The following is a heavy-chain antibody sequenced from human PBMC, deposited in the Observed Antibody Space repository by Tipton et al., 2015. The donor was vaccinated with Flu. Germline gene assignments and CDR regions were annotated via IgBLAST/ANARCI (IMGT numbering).Heavy chain of an antibody. Sequence: SLRLSCAASGFTFSSFTMNWIRQTPGKGLEWVSSISGSGTYIYYADSVKGRFTISRDNVENSLYLQMSSLRAEDTSVYYCAREKPSYGSSWTNFDFWGQGALVTVSS. CDR1: GFTFSSFT. J-gene: IGHJ4*02. V-gene: IGHV3-21*06. CDR3: AREKPSYGSSWTNFDF. CDR2: ISGSGTYI. D-gene: IGHD6-13*01.